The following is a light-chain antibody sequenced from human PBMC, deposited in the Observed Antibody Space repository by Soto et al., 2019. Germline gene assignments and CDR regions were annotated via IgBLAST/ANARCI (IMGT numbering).Light chain of an antibody. CDR2: GAS. V-gene: IGKV3-20*01. CDR1: QSISSNY. Sequence: EIVLTQSPGTLSLSPGERATLSCRASQSISSNYLAWYQQKPGQAPRLLIYGASSRATGIPDRFSGSGSGTEFTLTISSLELEDFAVYYCQQYGSSSYTFGQGTKLEIK. J-gene: IGKJ2*01. CDR3: QQYGSSSYT.